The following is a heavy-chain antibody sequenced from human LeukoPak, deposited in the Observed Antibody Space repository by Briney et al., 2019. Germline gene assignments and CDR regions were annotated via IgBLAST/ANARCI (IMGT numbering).Heavy chain of an antibody. Sequence: SETLSLTCAVYGGSFSGYYWSWIRQPPGKGLEWIGEINHSGSTNYNPSLKSRVTISVDTSKNQFSLKLSSVTAAGTAVYYCANLGYCSSTSCYNEDYWGQGTLVTVSS. V-gene: IGHV4-34*01. CDR3: ANLGYCSSTSCYNEDY. CDR1: GGSFSGYY. D-gene: IGHD2-2*02. CDR2: INHSGST. J-gene: IGHJ4*02.